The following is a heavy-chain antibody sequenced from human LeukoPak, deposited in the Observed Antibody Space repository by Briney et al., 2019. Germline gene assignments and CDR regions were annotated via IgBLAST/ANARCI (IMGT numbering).Heavy chain of an antibody. J-gene: IGHJ4*02. V-gene: IGHV4-39*02. Sequence: SETLSLTCTVSGGSITSSSYYWGWIRQPPGKGREGIGTIYSSRSTYCNPSVASRVTISLDTAKNHFSLELSSVTAADTAVYCGSRGLVGSYFDYWGQGTLVTVSS. CDR2: IYSSRST. CDR1: GGSITSSSYY. CDR3: SRGLVGSYFDY. D-gene: IGHD3-10*01.